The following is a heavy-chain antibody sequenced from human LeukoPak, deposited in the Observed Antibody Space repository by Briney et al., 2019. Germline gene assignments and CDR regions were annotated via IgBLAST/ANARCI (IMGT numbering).Heavy chain of an antibody. V-gene: IGHV1-2*02. CDR1: GYTFTAYY. J-gene: IGHJ4*02. CDR3: ARDFATWYFDY. D-gene: IGHD2-15*01. Sequence: ASVKVSCKASGYTFTAYYIHWVRQAPGQGLEWMGWINPNTGGTNFAQRFQGRVTMTRDTSINTAYMELSSLRSDDTAMYYCARDFATWYFDYWGQGTLVTVSS. CDR2: INPNTGGT.